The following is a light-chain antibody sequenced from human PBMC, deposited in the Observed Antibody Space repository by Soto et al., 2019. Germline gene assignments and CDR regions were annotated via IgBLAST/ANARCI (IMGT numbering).Light chain of an antibody. CDR2: GAS. CDR3: QHYRTS. Sequence: EIVLTQSPGTLSLSPWERATLSCRASQSVSSSYLAWYQQKPGQAPRLLIYGASSRATGIPDRFSGSGSGTDFTLTITRLEPEDFAVYYCQHYRTSFGGGTKVEIK. J-gene: IGKJ4*01. CDR1: QSVSSSY. V-gene: IGKV3-20*01.